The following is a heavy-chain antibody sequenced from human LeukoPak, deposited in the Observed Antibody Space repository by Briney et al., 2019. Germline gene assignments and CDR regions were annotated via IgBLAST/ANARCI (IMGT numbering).Heavy chain of an antibody. V-gene: IGHV4-31*03. CDR1: GGSISSGGYY. D-gene: IGHD3-22*01. CDR3: ARGVYYDSSGLDY. CDR2: IYYSGST. J-gene: IGHJ4*02. Sequence: SETLSLTCTVSGGSISSGGYYWSWIRQHPGKGLEWIGSIYYSGSTYYNPSLKSRVTISVDTSKNQFSLKLSSVTAADTAVYYCARGVYYDSSGLDYWGQGTLVTVSS.